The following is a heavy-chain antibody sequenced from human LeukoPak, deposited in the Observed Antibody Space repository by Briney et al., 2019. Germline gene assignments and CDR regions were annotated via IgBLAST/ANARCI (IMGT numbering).Heavy chain of an antibody. CDR3: ARGHPYYDILTVRFDP. Sequence: ASVKVSCKASGYTFTSYGISWVRQAPGQGLEWMGWISAYNGNTNYAQKLQGRVTMTTDTSTSTAYMELRSLRSDDTAVYYCARGHPYYDILTVRFDPWGQGTLVTVSS. V-gene: IGHV1-18*01. CDR2: ISAYNGNT. J-gene: IGHJ5*02. D-gene: IGHD3-9*01. CDR1: GYTFTSYG.